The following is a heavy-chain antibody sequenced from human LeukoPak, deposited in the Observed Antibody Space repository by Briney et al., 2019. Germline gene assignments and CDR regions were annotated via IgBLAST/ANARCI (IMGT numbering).Heavy chain of an antibody. D-gene: IGHD3-10*01. V-gene: IGHV3-21*01. CDR2: ISSSSSYI. CDR3: AGTHGSGSYPNY. CDR1: GFTFSNYD. Sequence: GGSLRLSCAASGFTFSNYDMNWVRQAPGKGLQWVSSISSSSSYIYYADSVKGRFAISRDNAKNSLYLQMYSLRAEDTAVYYCAGTHGSGSYPNYWGQGTLVTVSS. J-gene: IGHJ4*02.